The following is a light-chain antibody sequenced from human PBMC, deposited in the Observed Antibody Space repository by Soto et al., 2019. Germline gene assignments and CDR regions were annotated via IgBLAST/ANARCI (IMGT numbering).Light chain of an antibody. CDR1: QHVSSSF. CDR2: RGS. CDR3: QQYGSSLIT. J-gene: IGKJ5*01. V-gene: IGKV3-20*01. Sequence: LSPGTLSFSTRQTDTHTCSASQHVSSSFLAWYQQKPGQAPKVLIYRGSNRATDIPDRFSGSGSGTDFTLTISRLEPADFAVYYCQQYGSSLITFGQGTRLEIK.